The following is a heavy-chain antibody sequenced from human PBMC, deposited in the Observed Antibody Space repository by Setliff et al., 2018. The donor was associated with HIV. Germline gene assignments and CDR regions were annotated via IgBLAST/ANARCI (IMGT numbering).Heavy chain of an antibody. V-gene: IGHV3-30*02. CDR2: IRNDASNT. CDR1: GFTFSDYG. Sequence: PGGSLRLSCEASGFTFSDYGMHWVRQAPGKGLEWVTFIRNDASNTYYADSVKGRFTISRDSSKNTLYLQMDSLRTEDTAVYYCASRSDYWGQGTLVTVSS. J-gene: IGHJ4*02. CDR3: ASRSDY.